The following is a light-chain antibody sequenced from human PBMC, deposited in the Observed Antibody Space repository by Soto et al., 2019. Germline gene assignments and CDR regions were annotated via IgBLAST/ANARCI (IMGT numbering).Light chain of an antibody. CDR1: SGHSSYA. CDR2: LNSDGSH. Sequence: QPVLTQSPFASASLGASVKLTCTLSSGHSSYAIAWHQQQPEKGPRYLMKLNSDGSHSKGDGIPDRFSGSSSGAERYLIISSLQSEDEADYYCQTWGTGIHVFGTGTKVTV. V-gene: IGLV4-69*01. J-gene: IGLJ1*01. CDR3: QTWGTGIHV.